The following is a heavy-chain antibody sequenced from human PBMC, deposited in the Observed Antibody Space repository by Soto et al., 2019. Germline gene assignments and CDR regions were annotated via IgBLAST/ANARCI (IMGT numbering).Heavy chain of an antibody. J-gene: IGHJ6*02. CDR2: ISGSGGST. Sequence: GGSLRLSCAASGFTFSSYAMSWVRQAPGKGLEWVSAISGSGGSTYYADSVKGRFTISRDNFKNTLYLQMNSLRAEDTAVYYCAKELYYGSGTYRGYYYYGMDVWGQGTTVTVSS. CDR1: GFTFSSYA. CDR3: AKELYYGSGTYRGYYYYGMDV. D-gene: IGHD3-10*01. V-gene: IGHV3-23*01.